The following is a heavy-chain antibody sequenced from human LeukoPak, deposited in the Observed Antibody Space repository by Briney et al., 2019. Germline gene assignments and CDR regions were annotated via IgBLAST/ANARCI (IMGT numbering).Heavy chain of an antibody. CDR2: FGGRGATK. J-gene: IGHJ4*02. D-gene: IGHD6-13*01. V-gene: IGHV3-43*02. CDR3: AKDKGSISSWVFDF. Sequence: GPLLLSCDASGFTFDDSAMHWVRPARGKGVEGGALFGGRGATKNYGASVKGRFTISRDDSKKSLYLQMNSLTTEDTAFYYGAKDKGSISSWVFDFWGLGTLVTVSS. CDR1: GFTFDDSA.